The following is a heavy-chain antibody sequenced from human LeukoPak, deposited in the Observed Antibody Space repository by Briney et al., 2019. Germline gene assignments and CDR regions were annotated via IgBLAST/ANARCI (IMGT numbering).Heavy chain of an antibody. Sequence: PGGSLRLSCAASGFTFANYAMSWVRQAPGKGLEWVSAISDDGAGTYYADSVEGRFTISRDNSKNTLFLQMNSLRAEDTAVYYCARHKRSMRLLEYWGQGTLVTVSS. CDR2: ISDDGAGT. J-gene: IGHJ4*02. CDR1: GFTFANYA. D-gene: IGHD2-8*01. V-gene: IGHV3-23*01. CDR3: ARHKRSMRLLEY.